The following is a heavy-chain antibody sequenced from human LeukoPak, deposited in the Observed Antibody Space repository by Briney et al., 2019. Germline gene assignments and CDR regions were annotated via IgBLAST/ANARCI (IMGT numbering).Heavy chain of an antibody. D-gene: IGHD3-22*01. CDR2: IYYSGST. CDR3: ATGGSGYYFYR. CDR1: GASISSGGFY. J-gene: IGHJ4*02. V-gene: IGHV4-31*03. Sequence: SETLSLTCTVSGASISSGGFYWSWIRQHPGKGLEWIGHIYYSGSTYYNPSLKSRVSISVDTSKNQFSLKLSSVTAADTAVYYCATGGSGYYFYRWGQGTLVTVSS.